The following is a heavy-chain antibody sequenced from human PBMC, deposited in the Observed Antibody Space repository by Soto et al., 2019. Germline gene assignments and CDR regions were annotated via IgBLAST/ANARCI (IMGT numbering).Heavy chain of an antibody. V-gene: IGHV1-18*01. J-gene: IGHJ6*02. CDR2: ISAYNGNT. CDR3: ARDPLRYFDWLLSSYYYYGMDV. CDR1: GYTFTSYG. Sequence: GASVKVSCKASGYTFTSYGISWVRQAPGQGLEWMGWISAYNGNTNYAQKLQGRVTMTTDTSTSTAYMELRSLRSDDTAVYYCARDPLRYFDWLLSSYYYYGMDVWGQGTTVTVSS. D-gene: IGHD3-9*01.